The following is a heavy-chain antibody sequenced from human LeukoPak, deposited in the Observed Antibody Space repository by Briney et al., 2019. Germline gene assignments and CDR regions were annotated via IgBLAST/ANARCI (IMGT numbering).Heavy chain of an antibody. J-gene: IGHJ4*02. CDR1: GGSISSGGYY. Sequence: SETLSLTCTVSGGSISSGGYYWSWIRQPQGKGLEWIGYIYHSGSTYYNPSLKSRVTISVDRSKNQFSLKLSSVTAADTAVYYCARTAGFDYWGQGTLVTVSS. V-gene: IGHV4-30-2*01. CDR3: ARTAGFDY. D-gene: IGHD3-10*01. CDR2: IYHSGST.